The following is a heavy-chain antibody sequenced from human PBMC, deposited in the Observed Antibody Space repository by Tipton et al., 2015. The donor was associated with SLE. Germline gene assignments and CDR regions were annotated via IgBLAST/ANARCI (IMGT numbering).Heavy chain of an antibody. D-gene: IGHD1-14*01. CDR3: ARDISPRDAFDI. CDR2: ISSSSSYT. J-gene: IGHJ3*02. V-gene: IGHV3-11*06. Sequence: SLRLSCAASGFTFSDYYMSWIRQAPGKGLEWVSYISSSSSYTNYADSVKGRFTISRDNSNYTLYLQMNSLRAEDTAVYYCARDISPRDAFDIWGQGTMVTVSS. CDR1: GFTFSDYY.